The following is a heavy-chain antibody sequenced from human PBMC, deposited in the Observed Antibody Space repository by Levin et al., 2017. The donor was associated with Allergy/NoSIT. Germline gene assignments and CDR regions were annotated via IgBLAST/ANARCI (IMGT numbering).Heavy chain of an antibody. Sequence: LRLSCAVSGGSISSGGYSWSWIRQPPGKGLEWIGYIYHSGSTYYNPSLKSRVTISVDRSKNQFSLKLSSVTAADTAVYYCARGSSSGYYRWYFDLWGRGTLVTVSS. CDR2: IYHSGST. V-gene: IGHV4-30-2*01. CDR3: ARGSSSGYYRWYFDL. CDR1: GGSISSGGYS. J-gene: IGHJ2*01. D-gene: IGHD3-22*01.